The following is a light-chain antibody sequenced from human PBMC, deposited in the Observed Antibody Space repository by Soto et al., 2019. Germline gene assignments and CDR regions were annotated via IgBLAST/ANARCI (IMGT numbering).Light chain of an antibody. Sequence: DIQMTQSPSTLSACVGDRVTITCRASQSIRGCLAWYQQRPGKAPDLLIFETSLLDSGVPSRFSGSGSGTNFKLTIVSLQPDDVATYYCQQYDNYSHTFGGGTRVEFK. CDR2: ETS. J-gene: IGKJ4*01. CDR3: QQYDNYSHT. V-gene: IGKV1-5*01. CDR1: QSIRGC.